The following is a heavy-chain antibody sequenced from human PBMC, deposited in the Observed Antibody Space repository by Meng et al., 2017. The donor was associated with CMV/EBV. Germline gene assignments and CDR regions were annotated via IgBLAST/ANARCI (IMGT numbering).Heavy chain of an antibody. CDR3: ARDIVVVPAATELYYYYYGMDV. CDR1: GFTFSSYS. D-gene: IGHD2-2*01. Sequence: GESLKISCAASGFTFSSYSMNWVRQAPGKGLEWVSSISSSSSYIYYADSVKGRFTISRDNAKNSLYLQMNSLRAEDTAVYYCARDIVVVPAATELYYYYYGMDVWGQGTTVTVSS. CDR2: ISSSSSYI. J-gene: IGHJ6*02. V-gene: IGHV3-21*01.